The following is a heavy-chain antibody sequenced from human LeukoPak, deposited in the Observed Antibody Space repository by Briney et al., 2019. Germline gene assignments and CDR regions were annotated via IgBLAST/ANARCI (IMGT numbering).Heavy chain of an antibody. Sequence: GGSLRLSCAASGFTFSGYAMHWARHAPGKGLEWVASITIYGTCTHYADSVMGRFTMFRDNAQSSTFLQMNSLRVEDTAVYYCARGERGSETFINENWFDPWGQGTLVIVS. D-gene: IGHD3-10*01. CDR1: GFTFSGYA. CDR2: ITIYGTCT. CDR3: ARGERGSETFINENWFDP. V-gene: IGHV3-21*01. J-gene: IGHJ5*02.